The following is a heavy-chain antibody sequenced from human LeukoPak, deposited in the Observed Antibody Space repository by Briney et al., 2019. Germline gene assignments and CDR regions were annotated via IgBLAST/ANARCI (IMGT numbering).Heavy chain of an antibody. CDR1: GGSISSSSYY. Sequence: SETLSLTCNVFGGSISSSSYYWGWIRQPPGKGLEWIGYIYYSGSTNYNPSLKSRVTISVDTSKNQFSLKLSSVTAADTAVYYCARGDYYYYMDVWGKGTTVTVSS. CDR3: ARGDYYYYMDV. V-gene: IGHV4-61*05. CDR2: IYYSGST. J-gene: IGHJ6*03.